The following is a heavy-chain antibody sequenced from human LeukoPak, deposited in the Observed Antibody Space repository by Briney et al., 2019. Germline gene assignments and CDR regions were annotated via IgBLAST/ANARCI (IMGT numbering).Heavy chain of an antibody. CDR1: GFTFGSCW. D-gene: IGHD4-23*01. V-gene: IGHV3-74*01. CDR2: IDRDGSRI. Sequence: PGGSLRLSCAASGFTFGSCWMHWVRQAPGKGLVWVSRIDRDGSRINYADSVKGRFTISRDNGKNTLFLQMNSLRAEDAAVYYCVRGNDYGGPHYWGQGTLVTVSS. J-gene: IGHJ4*02. CDR3: VRGNDYGGPHY.